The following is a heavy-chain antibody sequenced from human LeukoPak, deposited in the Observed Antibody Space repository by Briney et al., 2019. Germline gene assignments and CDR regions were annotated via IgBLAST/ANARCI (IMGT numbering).Heavy chain of an antibody. CDR3: AKDINYDSSGYFIDY. CDR2: IWYDGSNK. Sequence: GRSLRLSCAASGFTFSGHGMHWVRQAPGKGLEWVAVIWYDGSNKYYADSVKGRFTISRDNSKNTLYLQMNSLRAEDTAVYYCAKDINYDSSGYFIDYWGQGTLVTVSS. CDR1: GFTFSGHG. V-gene: IGHV3-33*06. J-gene: IGHJ4*02. D-gene: IGHD3-22*01.